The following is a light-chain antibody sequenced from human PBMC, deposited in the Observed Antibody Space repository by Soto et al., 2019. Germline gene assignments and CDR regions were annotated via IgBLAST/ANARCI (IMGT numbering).Light chain of an antibody. CDR1: SSDVGVYNY. V-gene: IGLV2-8*01. Sequence: QSALTQPPSASGSPGQSVTISCTGTSSDVGVYNYVSWYQQHPGKAPKLMIHEVSKRTSVVPDRFSGSKPGNTASLTVSGLQAEDEADYYCSSFAGNKNLVFGGGTKHTVL. CDR2: EVS. J-gene: IGLJ2*01. CDR3: SSFAGNKNLV.